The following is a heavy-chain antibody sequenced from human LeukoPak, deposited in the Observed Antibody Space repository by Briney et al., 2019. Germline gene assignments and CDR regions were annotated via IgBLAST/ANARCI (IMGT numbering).Heavy chain of an antibody. Sequence: PGGSLSLSCAASGFTVSSNYMSWVRQAPGKGLEWVSVIFSGGTTYYADSVKGRFTISRDNSKNTLYLQMNSLRAEDTAVYYCAREGNYYDMDVWGQGTTVTVSS. CDR1: GFTVSSNY. CDR2: IFSGGTT. V-gene: IGHV3-53*01. CDR3: AREGNYYDMDV. J-gene: IGHJ6*02.